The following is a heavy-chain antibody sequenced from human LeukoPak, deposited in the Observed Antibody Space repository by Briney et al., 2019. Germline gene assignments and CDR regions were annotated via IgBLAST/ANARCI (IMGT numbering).Heavy chain of an antibody. CDR2: INSDGSET. J-gene: IGHJ3*02. CDR3: ARAGEGLLAYSFDI. D-gene: IGHD1-26*01. CDR1: GFTFSSNW. Sequence: GGSLRLSCVASGFTFSSNWMHWVRQGPGKGLVWVSRINSDGSETRHADSVKGRFTISRDNAKNTLYLQMNSLRAEDTAVYYCARAGEGLLAYSFDIWGQGTMATVSS. V-gene: IGHV3-74*01.